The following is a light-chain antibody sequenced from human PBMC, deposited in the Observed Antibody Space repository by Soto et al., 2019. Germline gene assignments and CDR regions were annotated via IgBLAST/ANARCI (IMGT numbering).Light chain of an antibody. J-gene: IGKJ2*01. CDR3: QQDGSLPMYT. V-gene: IGKV3-20*01. CDR2: GAS. CDR1: QGVSSSY. Sequence: EIVLTQSPGTLSLSPGERATLSCRASQGVSSSYLAWYQQKPGQAPRLLIYGASGRATGIPDRFSGSGSGTDFPIIISRLEPEDFAVYYCQQDGSLPMYTFGQGTKLEIK.